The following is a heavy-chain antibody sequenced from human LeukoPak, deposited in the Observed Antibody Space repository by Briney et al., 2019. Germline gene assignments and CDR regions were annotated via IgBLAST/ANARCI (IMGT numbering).Heavy chain of an antibody. CDR1: GYTFTSYD. D-gene: IGHD5-18*01. CDR3: ARVSPAMAYYYYYYMDV. CDR2: MNPNSGNT. Sequence: ASVKVSCKASGYTFTSYDINWVRQATGQGLEWMGWMNPNSGNTGYAQEFQGRVTITRNTSISTAYMELSSLRSEDTAVYYCARVSPAMAYYYYYYMDVWGKGTTVTVSS. V-gene: IGHV1-8*03. J-gene: IGHJ6*03.